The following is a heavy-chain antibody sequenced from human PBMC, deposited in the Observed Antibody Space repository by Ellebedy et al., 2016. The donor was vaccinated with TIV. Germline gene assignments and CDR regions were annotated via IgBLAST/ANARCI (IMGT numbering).Heavy chain of an antibody. D-gene: IGHD3-3*01. J-gene: IGHJ4*02. CDR3: ARGYGDTIFGVVTVLDY. Sequence: ASVKVSCKASGYTFTSYGISWVRQAPGQGLEWMGWISAYNGNTNYAQKLQGRVTMTTDTSTSTAYMELRSLRSDDTAVYYCARGYGDTIFGVVTVLDYWGQGTLVTVSS. V-gene: IGHV1-18*01. CDR2: ISAYNGNT. CDR1: GYTFTSYG.